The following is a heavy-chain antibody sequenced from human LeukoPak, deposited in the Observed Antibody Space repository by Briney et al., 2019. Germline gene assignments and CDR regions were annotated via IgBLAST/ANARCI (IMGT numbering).Heavy chain of an antibody. V-gene: IGHV3-74*01. J-gene: IGHJ4*02. CDR3: ARAGYSYGYGPTYFDY. CDR1: GFTFSSYW. Sequence: GGSLRLSCAASGFTFSSYWMHWVRQAPGKGLVWVSRINSDGSSTSYADSVKGRFTISRDNAKNTLYLQMNSLRAEDTAVYYCARAGYSYGYGPTYFDYWGQGTLVTVSS. D-gene: IGHD5-18*01. CDR2: INSDGSST.